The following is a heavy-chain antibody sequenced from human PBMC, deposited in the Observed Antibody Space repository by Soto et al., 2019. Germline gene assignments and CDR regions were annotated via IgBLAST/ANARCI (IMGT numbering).Heavy chain of an antibody. CDR3: NRRSSGANYYYGMDV. Sequence: GGSLRLSCAASGFTFSSYAMSWVRQAPGKGLEWVSAISGSGGSTYYADSVKGRFTISRDNSKNTLYLQMNSLRAEDTAVYYCNRRSSGANYYYGMDVWGQGTTVTVSS. V-gene: IGHV3-23*01. D-gene: IGHD6-19*01. J-gene: IGHJ6*02. CDR2: ISGSGGST. CDR1: GFTFSSYA.